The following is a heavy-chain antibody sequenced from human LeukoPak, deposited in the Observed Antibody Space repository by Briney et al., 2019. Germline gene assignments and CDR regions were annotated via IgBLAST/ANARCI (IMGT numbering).Heavy chain of an antibody. CDR2: IYYSGST. CDR3: ARRTYYYDSSGLLASFDP. CDR1: GGSISSYY. Sequence: SETLSLTCTVSGGSISSYYWSWIRQPPGKGLEWIGYIYYSGSTNYNPSLKSRDTISVDTSKNQFSLKLSSVTAADTAVYYCARRTYYYDSSGLLASFDPWGQGTLVTVSS. V-gene: IGHV4-59*08. J-gene: IGHJ5*02. D-gene: IGHD3-22*01.